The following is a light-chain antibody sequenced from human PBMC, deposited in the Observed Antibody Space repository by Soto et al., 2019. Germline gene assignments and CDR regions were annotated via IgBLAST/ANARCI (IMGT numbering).Light chain of an antibody. CDR3: QQYNNWPVT. CDR2: GAS. J-gene: IGKJ4*01. CDR1: QSINSD. Sequence: EIVITQSPATLSVSPGETTRLSCSASQSINSDLAWYQQKVGQTPRLLIHGASTRATGIAARFSGSGSGTEFTLTISGLQPEDFATYYCQQYNNWPVTFGGGTKEDIK. V-gene: IGKV3D-15*01.